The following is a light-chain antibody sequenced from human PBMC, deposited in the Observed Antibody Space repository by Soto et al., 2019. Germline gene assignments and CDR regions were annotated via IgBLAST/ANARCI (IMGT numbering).Light chain of an antibody. Sequence: QSVLTQPPSASGTHGQRVTISRSGSGSSIGTNTVNWYRQLPGTAPKLLIYGNNQRPSGVPDRFSGSKSGTSASLAISGLQSEDEAEYYCAAWDGSLNNVLFGGGTKVTVL. V-gene: IGLV1-44*01. J-gene: IGLJ2*01. CDR1: GSSIGTNT. CDR2: GNN. CDR3: AAWDGSLNNVL.